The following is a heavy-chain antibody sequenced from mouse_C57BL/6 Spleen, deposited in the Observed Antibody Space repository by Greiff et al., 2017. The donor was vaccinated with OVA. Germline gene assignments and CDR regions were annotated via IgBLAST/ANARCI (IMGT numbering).Heavy chain of an antibody. CDR2: IYPGDGDT. J-gene: IGHJ2*01. CDR3: ARYGDYAFFDY. CDR1: GYAFSSSW. Sequence: VQLQQSGPELVKPGASVKISCKASGYAFSSSWMNWVKQRPGKGLEWIGRIYPGDGDTNYNGKFKGKATLTADKSSSTAYMQLSSLTSEDSAVYFCARYGDYAFFDYWGQGTTLTVSS. V-gene: IGHV1-82*01. D-gene: IGHD2-4*01.